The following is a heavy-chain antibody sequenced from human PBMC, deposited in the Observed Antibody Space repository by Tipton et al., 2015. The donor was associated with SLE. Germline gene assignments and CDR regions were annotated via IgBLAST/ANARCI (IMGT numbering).Heavy chain of an antibody. CDR1: GGSISSSSYY. D-gene: IGHD4-17*01. J-gene: IGHJ3*02. V-gene: IGHV4-39*07. CDR3: ARDRPRLRFKSGAFDI. CDR2: ISYSGST. Sequence: TLSLTCTVSGGSISSSSYYWGWIRQPPGKGLEWIGSISYSGSTYYNPSLKSRVALSVDASNNQFSLKLTSVTAADTAVYYCARDRPRLRFKSGAFDIWGQGTMVTVSS.